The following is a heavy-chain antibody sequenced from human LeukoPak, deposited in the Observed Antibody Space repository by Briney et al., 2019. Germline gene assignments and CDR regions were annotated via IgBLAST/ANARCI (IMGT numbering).Heavy chain of an antibody. J-gene: IGHJ6*02. CDR3: ARAQVHILTGYPGPILYGMDV. V-gene: IGHV4-59*01. Sequence: SETLSLTCTVSVGSISSYYWSWIRQPPGKGLEWIGYIYYSGSTNYNPSLKSRATISVDSSKSQFSLKLSSVTAADSAVYYCARAQVHILTGYPGPILYGMDVWGQGTTVTVSS. CDR1: VGSISSYY. D-gene: IGHD3-9*01. CDR2: IYYSGST.